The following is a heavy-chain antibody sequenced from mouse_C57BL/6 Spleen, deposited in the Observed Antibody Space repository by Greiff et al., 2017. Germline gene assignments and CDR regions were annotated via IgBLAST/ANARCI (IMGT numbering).Heavy chain of an antibody. Sequence: EVKLMESGPGLVKPSQSLSLTCSVTGYSITSGYYWNWIRQFPGNKLEWMGYISYDGSNNYNPSLKNRITITRDKSKNQFFLKLNSVTTEDTATYYCARCDYDGYYFDYWGQGTTLTVSS. CDR2: ISYDGSN. CDR1: GYSITSGYY. V-gene: IGHV3-6*01. CDR3: ARCDYDGYYFDY. J-gene: IGHJ2*01. D-gene: IGHD2-4*01.